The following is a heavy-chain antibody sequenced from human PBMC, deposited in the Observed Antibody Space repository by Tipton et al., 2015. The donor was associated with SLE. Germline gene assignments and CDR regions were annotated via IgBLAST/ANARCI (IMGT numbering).Heavy chain of an antibody. CDR3: ARHGGSSSWLGYCMDV. CDR2: IYHNGNA. D-gene: IGHD6-13*01. CDR1: GYSISSGRF. Sequence: TLSLTCAVSGYSISSGRFWAWIRQPPAKGLEWRGSIYHNGNAYYSPSLKSRVTISVDTSKNQFSLKLGSVTAADTAVFYCARHGGSSSWLGYCMDVWGQGTMVTVSS. V-gene: IGHV4-38-2*01. J-gene: IGHJ6*02.